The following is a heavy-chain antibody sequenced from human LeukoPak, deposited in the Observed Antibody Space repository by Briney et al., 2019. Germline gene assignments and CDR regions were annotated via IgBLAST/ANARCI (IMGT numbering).Heavy chain of an antibody. CDR2: ISYDGSNK. J-gene: IGHJ4*02. CDR3: ARSLYSSSYVDY. D-gene: IGHD6-13*01. CDR1: GFTLSSYA. V-gene: IGHV3-30-3*01. Sequence: PGGSLRLSCAASGFTLSSYAMHWVRQAPGKGLEWVAVISYDGSNKYYADSVKGRFTISRDNSKNTLYLQMNSLRAEDTAVYYCARSLYSSSYVDYWGQGTLVTVSS.